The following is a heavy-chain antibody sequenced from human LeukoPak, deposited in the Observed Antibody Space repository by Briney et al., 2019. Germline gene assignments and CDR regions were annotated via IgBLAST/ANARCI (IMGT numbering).Heavy chain of an antibody. Sequence: PGRSLRLSCTVSGFTFSNAWMSWVRQAPGKGLEWVGRIKSKTDGGTTDYAAPVKGRFTISRDDSKNTLYLQMNSLKTEDTAVYYAMYYYDSSGYYVDYWGQGTLVTVSS. CDR2: IKSKTDGGTT. CDR1: GFTFSNAW. V-gene: IGHV3-15*01. CDR3: MYYYDSSGYYVDY. D-gene: IGHD3-22*01. J-gene: IGHJ4*02.